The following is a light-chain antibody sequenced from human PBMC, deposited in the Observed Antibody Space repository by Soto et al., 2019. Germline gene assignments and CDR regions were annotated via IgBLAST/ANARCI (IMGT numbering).Light chain of an antibody. J-gene: IGLJ2*01. CDR1: SGSVSTSYY. CDR2: STN. CDR3: LLYMGSGSSV. Sequence: QTVVTQEPSFSVSPGGTVTLTCGLSSGSVSTSYYPSWYQQTPGQAPRTLIYSTNTRSSGVPDRFSGSILGNKAALTIAGAQADDESDYYCLLYMGSGSSVFGGGTKVTVL. V-gene: IGLV8-61*01.